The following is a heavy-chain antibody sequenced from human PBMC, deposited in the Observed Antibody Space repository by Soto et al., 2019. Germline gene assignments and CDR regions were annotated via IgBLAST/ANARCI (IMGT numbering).Heavy chain of an antibody. D-gene: IGHD5-12*01. Sequence: EVQLLESGGGLVQPGGSLRLSCAASGFTFSSYAMSWVRQAPGKGLGWVSAISGSGGNTYYADSVKGRFTISRDNYNNTLYLQMNSLRAEDTAVYYCAQSGMAIDYWGQGTPVTVSS. CDR3: AQSGMAIDY. CDR2: ISGSGGNT. CDR1: GFTFSSYA. V-gene: IGHV3-23*01. J-gene: IGHJ4*02.